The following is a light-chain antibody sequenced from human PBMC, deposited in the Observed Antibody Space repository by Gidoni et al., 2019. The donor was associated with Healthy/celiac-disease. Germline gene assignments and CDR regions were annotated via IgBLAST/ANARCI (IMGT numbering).Light chain of an antibody. CDR1: QSISSY. Sequence: DIQMTQSPSSLSASVGDRVTITCRASQSISSYLNWYQQKPGKAPKLLVYAASSLQSGVPSRFSGSGSCTDFTRTISSLQPEDFATYYCQQSYSTPRSFGQGTKLEIK. V-gene: IGKV1-39*01. J-gene: IGKJ2*04. CDR2: AAS. CDR3: QQSYSTPRS.